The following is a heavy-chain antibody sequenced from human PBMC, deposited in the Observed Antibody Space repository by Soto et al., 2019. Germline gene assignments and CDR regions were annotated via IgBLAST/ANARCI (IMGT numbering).Heavy chain of an antibody. V-gene: IGHV6-1*01. J-gene: IGHJ5*01. Sequence: PSQTLSLTCAISGDSVSSDNVTWNWIRQSPSRGLEWLGRTYYRSKWYSDYALSVKSRVTINADMSKNQVSLQLNSVTPEDSAVYYCVRLIGNSWLDYWGQGTLVTVSS. CDR2: TYYRSKWYS. D-gene: IGHD2-8*01. CDR3: VRLIGNSWLDY. CDR1: GDSVSSDNVT.